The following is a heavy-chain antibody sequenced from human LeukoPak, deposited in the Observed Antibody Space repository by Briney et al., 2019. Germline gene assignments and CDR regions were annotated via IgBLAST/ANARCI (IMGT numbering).Heavy chain of an antibody. Sequence: PGGSLRLSCAASGFTVSSNHMTWVRQAPGKGLEWVSSISSSSGSSCIDYADSVQGRFTISRDNAKNSLYLQMNSLRAEDTAVYYCARDQLGYDSSGNYDYWGQGTLVTVSS. J-gene: IGHJ4*02. D-gene: IGHD3-22*01. CDR3: ARDQLGYDSSGNYDY. V-gene: IGHV3-21*01. CDR1: GFTVSSNH. CDR2: ISSSSGSSCI.